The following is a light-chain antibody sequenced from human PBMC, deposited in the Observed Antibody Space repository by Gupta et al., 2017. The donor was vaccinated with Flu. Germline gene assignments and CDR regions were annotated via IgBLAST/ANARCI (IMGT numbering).Light chain of an antibody. CDR1: SYQLGRNH. V-gene: IGLV1-47*01. J-gene: IGLJ3*02. Sequence: ISSADGSSYQLGRNHVYRYHHRPGTAPKLLVYRNRKRPSGVPNRCSGAKSGTSASLAISGLRAEEEADYYCTSCDNSRTGGVFGGGIKLTVL. CDR3: TSCDNSRTGGV. CDR2: RNR.